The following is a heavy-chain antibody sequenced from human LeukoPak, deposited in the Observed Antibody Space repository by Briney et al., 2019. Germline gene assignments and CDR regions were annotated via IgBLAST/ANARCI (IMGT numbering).Heavy chain of an antibody. D-gene: IGHD2-2*01. CDR1: GGSISSYY. Sequence: SETLSLTCTVSGGSISSYYWSWIRQPPGKGLEWIGYIYYSGSTNYNPSLKSRVTISVDKYKNKFSLKLSSVTAADTAVYYCARAIGCSSTSCYNWFDPWGQGTLVTVSS. V-gene: IGHV4-59*01. J-gene: IGHJ5*02. CDR2: IYYSGST. CDR3: ARAIGCSSTSCYNWFDP.